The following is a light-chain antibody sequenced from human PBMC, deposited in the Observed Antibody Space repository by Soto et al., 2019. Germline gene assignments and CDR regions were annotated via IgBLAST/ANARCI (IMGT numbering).Light chain of an antibody. Sequence: EIVLTQSPATLSLSPGERATLSCRSSHTVGSYLAWYQQKPGQAPMLLIYGSSNRATGIPARFSGSGSGTDFSLTISSLENEDFATSYCQQRTNGPPLFTFGPGTKVEIK. CDR2: GSS. V-gene: IGKV3-11*01. CDR1: HTVGSY. CDR3: QQRTNGPPLFT. J-gene: IGKJ3*01.